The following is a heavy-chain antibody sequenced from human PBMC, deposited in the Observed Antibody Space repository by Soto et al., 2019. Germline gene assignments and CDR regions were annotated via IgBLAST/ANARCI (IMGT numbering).Heavy chain of an antibody. CDR2: TYYRSKWYN. CDR1: GGLNSRNRAA. D-gene: IGHD1-7*01. V-gene: IGHV6-1*01. CDR3: ARDPNWNYVLGAFDI. Sequence: PEPLSLTCASSGGLNSRNRAAWDWIRQSPSRGLEWLGRTYYRSKWYNDYAVSVKSRITINPDTSKNQFSLQLNSVTPEDTAVYYCARDPNWNYVLGAFDIWGQGKMVTVS. J-gene: IGHJ3*02.